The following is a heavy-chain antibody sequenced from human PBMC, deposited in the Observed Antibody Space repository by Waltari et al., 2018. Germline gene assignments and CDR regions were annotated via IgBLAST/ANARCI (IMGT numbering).Heavy chain of an antibody. V-gene: IGHV5-51*03. CDR2: IWPDDSDT. CDR3: ARPRRGRDAFDV. CDR1: GYSFLSYW. Sequence: EVQLVQSGPEVTKSGESLRISCQVSGYSFLSYWIAWVPQMPGKGLEYMGIIWPDDSDTRYSPSFQGQVIISVDKSIGTAYLQLNTLKASDTAMYYCARPRRGRDAFDVWGPGTMVTVSS. J-gene: IGHJ3*01. D-gene: IGHD3-10*01.